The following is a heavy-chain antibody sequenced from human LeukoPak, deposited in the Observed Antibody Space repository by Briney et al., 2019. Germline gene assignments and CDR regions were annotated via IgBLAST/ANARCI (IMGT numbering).Heavy chain of an antibody. CDR1: GYNFNGDQ. CDR3: ARKSAGFLTA. J-gene: IGHJ5*02. Sequence: ASVKVSFKNSGYNFNGDQIYWFRQAPGQGVEWVGWIKPSSGDTLYEQKFQGRVTMTRDKSISSAYMELSSLRSDDTAVYYCARKSAGFLTAWGQGTLVTASS. V-gene: IGHV1-2*02. D-gene: IGHD2/OR15-2a*01. CDR2: IKPSSGDT.